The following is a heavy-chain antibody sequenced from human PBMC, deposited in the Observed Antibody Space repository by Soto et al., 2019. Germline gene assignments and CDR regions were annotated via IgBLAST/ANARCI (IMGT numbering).Heavy chain of an antibody. D-gene: IGHD5-18*01. J-gene: IGHJ4*02. CDR3: ARTWIQLYYFDY. CDR2: IYYSGSA. CDR1: GGSISSGDYY. V-gene: IGHV4-30-4*01. Sequence: PSETLSLTCTVSGGSISSGDYYWSWIRQPPGKGLEWIGYIYYSGSAYYNPSLKSRVTISVDTSKNQFSLKLSSVTAADTAVYYCARTWIQLYYFDYWGQGTLVTVSS.